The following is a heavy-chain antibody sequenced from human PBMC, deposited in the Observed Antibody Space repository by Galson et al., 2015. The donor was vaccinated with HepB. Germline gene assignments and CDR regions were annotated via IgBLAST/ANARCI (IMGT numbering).Heavy chain of an antibody. CDR1: GFTFSSYS. D-gene: IGHD2-15*01. CDR3: ARDPMAFGSGSRSEGQRDP. CDR2: ISSSSSSI. J-gene: IGHJ5*02. Sequence: SLRLSCAASGFTFSSYSMNWFRQAPGKGLEWVSSISSSSSSIYYADSVRGRFTISRDNAKNSLYLQMNSLRAEDTAVYYCARDPMAFGSGSRSEGQRDPWGQGTLVTVSS. V-gene: IGHV3-21*01.